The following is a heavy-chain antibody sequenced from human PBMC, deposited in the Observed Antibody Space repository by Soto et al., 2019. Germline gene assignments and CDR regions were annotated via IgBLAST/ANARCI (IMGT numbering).Heavy chain of an antibody. CDR2: IGVGGDT. CDR1: GFTFSRSD. CDR3: ARELGDAVTRGWSLDL. V-gene: IGHV3-13*01. D-gene: IGHD4-17*01. J-gene: IGHJ2*01. Sequence: EEHLMESGGGLVQPGGSLRLSCAASGFTFSRSDMHWVRQAPGKRLEWVSAIGVGGDTYYSDSVEGRFTISRENAKNTLYRKMNSLRAGDTAVYYCARELGDAVTRGWSLDLWGRGTLVTVSS.